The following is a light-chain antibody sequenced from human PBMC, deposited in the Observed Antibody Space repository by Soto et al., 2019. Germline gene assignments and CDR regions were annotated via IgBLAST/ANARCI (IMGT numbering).Light chain of an antibody. V-gene: IGKV3D-15*01. CDR2: GAS. J-gene: IGKJ1*01. CDR3: QQYNNWPQT. CDR1: QCVNTS. Sequence: EIVLTPSPATLSLFPVERVTLSCRASQCVNTSLAWYQQRPGQAPRLLIYGASTRAAGIPARFSGSGSGTEFTLTISSLQSEDFAVYYCQQYNNWPQTFGQGTKVDIK.